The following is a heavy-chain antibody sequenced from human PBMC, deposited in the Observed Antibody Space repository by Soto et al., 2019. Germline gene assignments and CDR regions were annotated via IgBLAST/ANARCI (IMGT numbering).Heavy chain of an antibody. D-gene: IGHD1-1*01. V-gene: IGHV1-69*02. CDR3: ARTRDWNDRSYYYGMDV. CDR2: IIPILGIA. Sequence: QVQLVQSGAEVKQPGSSVKVSCKASGGTFSSYTISWVRQAPGQGLEWMGRIIPILGIANYAQKFQGRVTITADKSTSTAYMELSSLRSEDTAVYYCARTRDWNDRSYYYGMDVWGQGTTVTVSS. CDR1: GGTFSSYT. J-gene: IGHJ6*02.